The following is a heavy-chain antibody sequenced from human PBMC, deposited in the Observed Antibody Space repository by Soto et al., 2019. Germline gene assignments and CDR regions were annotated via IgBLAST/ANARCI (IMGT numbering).Heavy chain of an antibody. CDR3: AREAPGGGEYAVDV. J-gene: IGHJ6*02. D-gene: IGHD3-16*01. CDR1: GGTFSTYA. Sequence: QVQLVQSGAEVKKPGSSVKVSCKTSGGTFSTYAISWVRQAPGQGLEWIGGLIPIFGSANYAQKFQGRDTITADEATSTAYMEWSSLRSEDTAVYYCAREAPGGGEYAVDVWGQGTTVAVSS. CDR2: LIPIFGSA. V-gene: IGHV1-69*01.